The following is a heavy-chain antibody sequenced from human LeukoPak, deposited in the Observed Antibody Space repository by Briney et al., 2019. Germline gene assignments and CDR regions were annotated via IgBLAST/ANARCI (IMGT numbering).Heavy chain of an antibody. CDR3: AGILYGSGSYYTEYYFDY. D-gene: IGHD3-10*01. V-gene: IGHV4-39*01. CDR1: GGSISSSSYY. J-gene: IGHJ4*02. Sequence: PSETLSLTCTVSGGSISSSSYYWGWIRQPLGKGLEWIGSIYYSGSTYYNPSLKSRVTISVDTSKNQFSLKLSSVTAADTAVYYCAGILYGSGSYYTEYYFDYWGQGTLVTVSS. CDR2: IYYSGST.